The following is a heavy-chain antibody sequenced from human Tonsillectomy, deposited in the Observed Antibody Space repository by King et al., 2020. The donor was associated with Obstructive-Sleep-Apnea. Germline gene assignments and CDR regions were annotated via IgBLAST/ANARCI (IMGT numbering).Heavy chain of an antibody. V-gene: IGHV4-59*01. CDR1: GGSISSYY. J-gene: IGHJ4*02. D-gene: IGHD4-23*01. Sequence: QLQESGPGLVKPSETLSLICTVSGGSISSYYWSWIRPPPGKGLEWIGYIYNSGSTIHTPSLKSRVTISVDTSKNQFSLKLRSVSAADTAVYYCAGESGGNSPFDFWGQGILVTVSS. CDR2: IYNSGST. CDR3: AGESGGNSPFDF.